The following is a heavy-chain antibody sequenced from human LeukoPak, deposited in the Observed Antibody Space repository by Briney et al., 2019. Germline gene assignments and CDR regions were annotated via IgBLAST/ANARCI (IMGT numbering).Heavy chain of an antibody. Sequence: ASVKVSCKASGYTLTTYYMHWVRQAPGQGLEWMGITNPSGGSTTYAQKFQGRVTMTRDTSTSTVYMELNNLRSEDTAVYYCARDRAPLTTTAVGFDPWGQGSPVTVSS. D-gene: IGHD4/OR15-4a*01. J-gene: IGHJ5*02. CDR3: ARDRAPLTTTAVGFDP. CDR1: GYTLTTYY. CDR2: TNPSGGST. V-gene: IGHV1-46*01.